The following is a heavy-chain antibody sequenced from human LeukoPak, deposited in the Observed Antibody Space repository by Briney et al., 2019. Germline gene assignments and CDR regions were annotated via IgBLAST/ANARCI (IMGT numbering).Heavy chain of an antibody. J-gene: IGHJ4*02. V-gene: IGHV3-7*01. Sequence: GGSLRLSCAASGFTFSSYAMSWVRQAPGKGLEWVANIKQDGSEKYYVDSVKGRFTISRDNAKNSLYLQMNSLRAEDTAVYYCARDPLTHYYDSSGYQDYWGQGTLVTVSS. CDR3: ARDPLTHYYDSSGYQDY. CDR2: IKQDGSEK. D-gene: IGHD3-22*01. CDR1: GFTFSSYA.